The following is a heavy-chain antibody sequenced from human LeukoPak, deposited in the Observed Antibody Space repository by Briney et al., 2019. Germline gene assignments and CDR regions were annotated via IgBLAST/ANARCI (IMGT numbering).Heavy chain of an antibody. J-gene: IGHJ4*02. V-gene: IGHV3-48*03. CDR3: ARDSHRSTRFDY. D-gene: IGHD1-26*01. Sequence: PGGSLRLSCAASGFTFSSYEMNWVRQAPGKGLEWVSYISSSGSTIYYADSVKGRFTISRDNAKNSLYLQMNSLRAEDTAVYYCARDSHRSTRFDYWGQGTLVTVSS. CDR1: GFTFSSYE. CDR2: ISSSGSTI.